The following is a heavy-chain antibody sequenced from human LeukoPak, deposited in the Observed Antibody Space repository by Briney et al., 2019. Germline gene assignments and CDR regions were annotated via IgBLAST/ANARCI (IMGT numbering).Heavy chain of an antibody. CDR3: ARGVTVFGGAPKGALDI. J-gene: IGHJ3*02. CDR2: ISASGNT. D-gene: IGHD3-3*01. CDR1: GDSLNRGSYY. Sequence: SETLSLTCSVSGDSLNRGSYYRNWIWQPAGKGLEWLGRISASGNTNYNPSLKSRVTISVDASKNQFSLRLTSVTAADAAVFFCARGVTVFGGAPKGALDIWGRGTMVTVSS. V-gene: IGHV4-61*02.